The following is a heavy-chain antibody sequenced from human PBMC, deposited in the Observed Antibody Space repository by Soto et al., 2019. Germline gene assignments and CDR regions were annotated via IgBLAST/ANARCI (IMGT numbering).Heavy chain of an antibody. CDR1: GFTFSDYY. CDR2: ISSSGSTI. V-gene: IGHV3-11*01. Sequence: QVQLVESGGGLVKPGGSLRLSCAASGFTFSDYYMSWIRQAPGKGLEWVSYISSSGSTIYYADSVKGRFTISRDNAKNSLYLQMNSLGAEHTAVYYGAPDPSHYGDFVAWFDPWGPGILVTGSS. D-gene: IGHD4-17*01. J-gene: IGHJ5*02. CDR3: APDPSHYGDFVAWFDP.